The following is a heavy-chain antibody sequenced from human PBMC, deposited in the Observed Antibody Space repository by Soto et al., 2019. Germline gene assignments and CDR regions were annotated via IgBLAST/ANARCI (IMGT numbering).Heavy chain of an antibody. CDR1: GGSISSYY. D-gene: IGHD1-1*01. CDR3: ARGSSPSTGTTGGAFDI. Sequence: SETLSLTCTVSGGSISSYYWSWIRQPPGKGLEWIGYIYYSGSTNYNPSLKSRVTISVDTSKNQFSLKLSSVTTADTAVYYCARGSSPSTGTTGGAFDIWGQGTMVTVSS. V-gene: IGHV4-59*01. J-gene: IGHJ3*02. CDR2: IYYSGST.